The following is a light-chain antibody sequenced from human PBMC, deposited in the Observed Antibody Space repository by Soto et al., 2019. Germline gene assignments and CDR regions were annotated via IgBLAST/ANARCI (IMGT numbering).Light chain of an antibody. V-gene: IGLV2-14*01. J-gene: IGLJ6*01. CDR3: TSYTPTGALV. Sequence: QSVLTQPASVSGSPGQSITVSCTGTNTDVGGYNYVSWYQHRPGKAPRLMIYEVRNRLSGVSNRFSGSKSGNTASLTISGLQSEVEADYYCTSYTPTGALVFGSGTKSPS. CDR1: NTDVGGYNY. CDR2: EVR.